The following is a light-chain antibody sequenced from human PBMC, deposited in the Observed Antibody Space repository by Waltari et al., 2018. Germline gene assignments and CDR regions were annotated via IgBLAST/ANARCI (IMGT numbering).Light chain of an antibody. CDR2: DVS. CDR1: SYDVGGYNY. CDR3: CSFAGTSWV. J-gene: IGLJ3*02. Sequence: QSALTQPRSVSGSPGQSVTISCTGTSYDVGGYNYVSWYQQYPGKAPKVMIYDVSKRPSGVTDRFSGSKSGNTASLTISGLQAEDEADYYCCSFAGTSWVFGGGIKVTVL. V-gene: IGLV2-11*01.